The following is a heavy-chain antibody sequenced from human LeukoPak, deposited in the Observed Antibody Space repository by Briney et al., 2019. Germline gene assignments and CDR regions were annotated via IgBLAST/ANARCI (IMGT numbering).Heavy chain of an antibody. V-gene: IGHV4-34*01. J-gene: IGHJ4*02. CDR2: INHSGST. CDR3: ARRRTGYQLYYFGY. D-gene: IGHD3/OR15-3a*01. CDR1: GGSFSGYY. Sequence: SETLSLTCAVYGGSFSGYYWSWIRQPPGKGLEWIGEINHSGSTNYNPSLKSRVTISVDTSKNQFSLKVSSVTAADTAVYYCARRRTGYQLYYFGYWGQGALVTVSS.